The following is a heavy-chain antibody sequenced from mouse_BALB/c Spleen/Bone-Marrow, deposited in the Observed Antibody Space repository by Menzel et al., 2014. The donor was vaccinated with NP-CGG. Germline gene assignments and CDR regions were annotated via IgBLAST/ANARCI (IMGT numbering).Heavy chain of an antibody. Sequence: VQLQQSGPELVKPGASVKISCKASGYTFTDYYINWVKQKPGQGLEWIGWIYPGSGNTEYNEKVKGKATLTVDTSSSTAYMQLSSLTSEDTTVYFCARESLIVSVAATGSDYWGQGTTLTVSS. V-gene: IGHV1-84*02. CDR3: ARESLIVSVAATGSDY. J-gene: IGHJ2*01. CDR2: IYPGSGNT. CDR1: GYTFTDYY. D-gene: IGHD1-1*01.